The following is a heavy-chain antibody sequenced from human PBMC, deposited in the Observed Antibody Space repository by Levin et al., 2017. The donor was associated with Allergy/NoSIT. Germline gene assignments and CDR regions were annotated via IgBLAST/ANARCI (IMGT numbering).Heavy chain of an antibody. CDR1: GFTFSSYW. V-gene: IGHV3-7*04. CDR3: ARNWRSAFDI. CDR2: IKQDGTEM. Sequence: GGSLRLSCAASGFTFSSYWMSWVRQAPGKGLEWVANIKQDGTEMFYADPVKGRFTVSKDNAKNLVFLRMTGLSPEDTAIYYCARNWRSAFDIWGQGTLVTVSS. J-gene: IGHJ3*02. D-gene: IGHD2-8*02.